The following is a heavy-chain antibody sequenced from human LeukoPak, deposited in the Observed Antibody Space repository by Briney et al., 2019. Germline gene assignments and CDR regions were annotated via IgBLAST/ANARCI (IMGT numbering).Heavy chain of an antibody. CDR3: AKSGGDGYYARNYFDY. J-gene: IGHJ4*02. Sequence: SGGSVRLSCAASGFTFDDYAMHLVRQAPGKGLEWVSGISWNSGSIGYADSVKGRFTISRDNAKNSLYLQMNSLRAEDMALYYCAKSGGDGYYARNYFDYWGQGTLVTVSS. CDR1: GFTFDDYA. V-gene: IGHV3-9*03. D-gene: IGHD5-24*01. CDR2: ISWNSGSI.